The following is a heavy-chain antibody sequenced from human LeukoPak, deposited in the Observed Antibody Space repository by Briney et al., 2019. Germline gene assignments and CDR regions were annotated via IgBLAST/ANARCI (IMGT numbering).Heavy chain of an antibody. V-gene: IGHV3-7*01. CDR2: IKQDGSEK. D-gene: IGHD3-3*01. Sequence: GGSLRLSCAASGFTFSSYWMSWVRQAPGKGLEWVANIKQDGSEKYYVDSVKGRFTISRDDAKNSLYLQMNSLRAEDTAVYYCARSVPYYDFWSGYYLFDYWGQGTLVTVSS. CDR3: ARSVPYYDFWSGYYLFDY. CDR1: GFTFSSYW. J-gene: IGHJ4*02.